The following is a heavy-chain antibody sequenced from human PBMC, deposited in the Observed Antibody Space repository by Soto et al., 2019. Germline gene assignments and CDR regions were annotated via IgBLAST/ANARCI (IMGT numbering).Heavy chain of an antibody. D-gene: IGHD5-12*01. CDR3: ARGGERWLQLFYY. Sequence: SETLSLTCAVSGGSISSGGYSWSWIRQPPGKGLEWIGYIYHSGSTYYNPSLKSRVTISVDRSKNQFSLKLSSVTAADTAVYYCARGGERWLQLFYYWGQGTLVTVSS. V-gene: IGHV4-30-2*01. CDR1: GGSISSGGYS. J-gene: IGHJ4*02. CDR2: IYHSGST.